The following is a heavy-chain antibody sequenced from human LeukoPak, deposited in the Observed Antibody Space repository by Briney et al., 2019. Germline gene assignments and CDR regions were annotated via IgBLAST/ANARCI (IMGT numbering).Heavy chain of an antibody. D-gene: IGHD6-6*01. CDR3: ASEPYSSSSLHGGAFDI. V-gene: IGHV4-39*07. CDR2: IYYSGST. J-gene: IGHJ3*02. CDR1: GGSISSSSYY. Sequence: SETLSLTCTVSGGSISSSSYYWGWIRQPPGKGLEWIGSIYYSGSTYYNPSLKSRVTISVDTSKNQFSLKLSSVTAADTAVYYCASEPYSSSSLHGGAFDIWGQGTMVTVSS.